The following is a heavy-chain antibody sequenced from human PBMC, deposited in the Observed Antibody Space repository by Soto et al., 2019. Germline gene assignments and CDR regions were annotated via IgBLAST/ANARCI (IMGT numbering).Heavy chain of an antibody. J-gene: IGHJ4*02. V-gene: IGHV3-21*01. CDR3: ARSPDWYSSSWYGLFDY. CDR1: GFTFSSYS. CDR2: ISSSSSYI. Sequence: GGSLRLSCAASGFTFSSYSMNWVRQAPGKGLEWVSSISSSSSYIYYADSVKGRFTISRDNAKNSLYLQMNSLRAEDTAVYYCARSPDWYSSSWYGLFDYWGQGTLVTVSS. D-gene: IGHD6-13*01.